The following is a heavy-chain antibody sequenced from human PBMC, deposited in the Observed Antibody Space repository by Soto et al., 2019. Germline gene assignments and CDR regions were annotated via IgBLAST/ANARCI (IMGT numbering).Heavy chain of an antibody. CDR2: IYPGDSDT. V-gene: IGHV5-51*01. J-gene: IGHJ4*02. Sequence: PGESLKISCNGSGYSFTSYWIGWVRQMPGKGLEWMGIIYPGDSDTRYSPSFQGQVTISADKSISTAYLQWSSLKASDTAMYYCARGYYDILTGYKHWGQGTLVTVSS. D-gene: IGHD3-9*01. CDR1: GYSFTSYW. CDR3: ARGYYDILTGYKH.